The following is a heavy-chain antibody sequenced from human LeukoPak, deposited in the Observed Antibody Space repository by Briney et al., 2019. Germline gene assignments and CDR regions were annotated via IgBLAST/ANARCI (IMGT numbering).Heavy chain of an antibody. V-gene: IGHV3-15*01. CDR2: IKIKTDGGTI. D-gene: IGHD1-26*01. CDR3: TRISGSSSGPFDY. Sequence: GGSLRLSCAASGFTFSNAWMSWVRQAPGKGLELVGRIKIKTDGGTIEYGAPVKGRFTISRDDSKNTLYLQMNTLETEDTGVYYCTRISGSSSGPFDYWGQGSLVTVSS. J-gene: IGHJ4*02. CDR1: GFTFSNAW.